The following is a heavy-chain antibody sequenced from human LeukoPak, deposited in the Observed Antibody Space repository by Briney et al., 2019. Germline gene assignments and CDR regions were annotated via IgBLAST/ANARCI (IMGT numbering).Heavy chain of an antibody. CDR1: GFTFDDYT. CDR2: ISWDGGST. V-gene: IGHV3-43*01. D-gene: IGHD6-19*01. CDR3: AKDLGYSSGIDY. J-gene: IGHJ4*02. Sequence: PGGSLRLSCAAPGFTFDDYTMHWVRQAPGKGLEWVSLISWDGGSTYYADSVKGRFTISRDNSKNSLYLQMNSLRTEDTALYYCAKDLGYSSGIDYWGQGTLVTVSS.